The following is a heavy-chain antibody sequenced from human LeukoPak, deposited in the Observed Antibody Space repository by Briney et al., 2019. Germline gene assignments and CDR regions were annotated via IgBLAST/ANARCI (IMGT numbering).Heavy chain of an antibody. Sequence: SETLSLTCTVSGYSISSDYSWGWIRQPPGKGLEWIGSIYHSGSTYYNPSLKSRVTISVDTSKNQFSLKLSSVTAADTAVYYCARRVAGANYYYYMDVWGKGTTVTISS. CDR3: ARRVAGANYYYYMDV. CDR2: IYHSGST. CDR1: GYSISSDYS. J-gene: IGHJ6*03. D-gene: IGHD1-26*01. V-gene: IGHV4-38-2*02.